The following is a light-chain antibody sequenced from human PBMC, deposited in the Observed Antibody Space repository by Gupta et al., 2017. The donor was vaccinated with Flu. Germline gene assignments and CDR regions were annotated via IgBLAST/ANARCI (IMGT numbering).Light chain of an antibody. CDR3: RQGENCQGT. V-gene: IGKV2-30*01. CDR1: GDSEGNTC. CDR2: YAS. Sequence: GDSEGNTCLVWFQQKPAQSPRRLIYYASSRDDGVPDRFSGSGSGTEFTLKISSVEDEDVGIYYCRQGENCQGTGGKGTKVEIK. J-gene: IGKJ1*01.